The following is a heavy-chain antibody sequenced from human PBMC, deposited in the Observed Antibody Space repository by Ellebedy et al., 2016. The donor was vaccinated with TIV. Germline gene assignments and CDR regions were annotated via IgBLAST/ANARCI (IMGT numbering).Heavy chain of an antibody. CDR2: INHSGST. CDR1: GGSFSGYY. Sequence: MPGGSLRLSCAVYGGSFSGYYWSWIRQPPGKGLEWIGEINHSGSTNYNPSLKIRVTISVDTSKNQFSLKLSSVTAADTAVYYCARGLLYYDFWSGYYKGAGDYYYGMDVWGQGTTVTVSS. CDR3: ARGLLYYDFWSGYYKGAGDYYYGMDV. D-gene: IGHD3-3*01. V-gene: IGHV4-34*01. J-gene: IGHJ6*02.